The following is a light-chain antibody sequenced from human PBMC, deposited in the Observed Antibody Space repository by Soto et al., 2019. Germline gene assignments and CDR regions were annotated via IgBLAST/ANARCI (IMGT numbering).Light chain of an antibody. Sequence: QSVLTQPPSASGTPGQRVTISCSGSSSNIGNDYVHWYQQFPGTAPKLLIYRNNQRPSGVPDRFSGSKSGTSASLAISGLRSEDEADYYCVAWDDSLSGHWVFGGGTKLTVL. CDR1: SSNIGNDY. V-gene: IGLV1-47*01. CDR3: VAWDDSLSGHWV. J-gene: IGLJ3*02. CDR2: RNN.